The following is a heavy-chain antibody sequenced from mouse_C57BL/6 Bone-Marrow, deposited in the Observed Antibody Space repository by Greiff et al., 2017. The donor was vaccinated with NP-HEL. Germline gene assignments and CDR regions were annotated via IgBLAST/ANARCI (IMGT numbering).Heavy chain of an antibody. V-gene: IGHV1-81*01. J-gene: IGHJ2*01. D-gene: IGHD1-1*01. CDR2: IYPRSGNT. Sequence: VQGVESGAELARPGASVKLSCKASGYTFTSYGISWVKQRTGQGLEWIGEIYPRSGNTYYNEKFKGKATLTADKSSSTAYMELRSLTSEDSAVYFCARKGYYYGWYWGQGTTLTVSS. CDR1: GYTFTSYG. CDR3: ARKGYYYGWY.